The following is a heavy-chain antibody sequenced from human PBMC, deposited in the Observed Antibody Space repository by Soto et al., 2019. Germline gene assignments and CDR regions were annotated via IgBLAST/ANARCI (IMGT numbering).Heavy chain of an antibody. CDR1: GFTFSPYW. J-gene: IGHJ6*02. CDR2: INPDGSST. V-gene: IGHV3-74*01. D-gene: IGHD4-4*01. Sequence: GGSLRFSCAASGFTFSPYWMHWVRQAPGKGLVWVSRINPDGSSTNYADSVKGRFTISRDNAKNTLYLQMNSLRAEDTAVYYCGRGGSNSPNGMDVWGQGTTVTVSS. CDR3: GRGGSNSPNGMDV.